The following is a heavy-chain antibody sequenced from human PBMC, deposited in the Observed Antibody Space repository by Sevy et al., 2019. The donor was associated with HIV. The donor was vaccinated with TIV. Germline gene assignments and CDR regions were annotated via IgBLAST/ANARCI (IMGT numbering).Heavy chain of an antibody. V-gene: IGHV3-30-3*01. CDR3: ARDRGSYRGTMVRGVIYDY. J-gene: IGHJ4*02. CDR1: GFTFSSYA. CDR2: ISYEGSNK. Sequence: GGFLRLSCAASGFTFSSYAMHWVRQAPGKGLEWLAVISYEGSNKYYADSVKGRFTISRDNSKNTLYLQMSSLRAEDTAVYHCARDRGSYRGTMVRGVIYDYWGQGTLVTVSS. D-gene: IGHD3-10*01.